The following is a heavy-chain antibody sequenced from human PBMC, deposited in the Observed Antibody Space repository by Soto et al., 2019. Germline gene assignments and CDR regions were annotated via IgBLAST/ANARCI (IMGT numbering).Heavy chain of an antibody. Sequence: GGSLRLSCTVSGFTFSAFAMYWVRQAPGKGLEWVALISYDGTNEDYAESVRGRFTISRDNSKNTLYLDMNSLSAEDLAVYFCAKGVVREPAYFDYWGQGTLVTVSS. D-gene: IGHD3-10*01. J-gene: IGHJ4*02. V-gene: IGHV3-30*18. CDR3: AKGVVREPAYFDY. CDR2: ISYDGTNE. CDR1: GFTFSAFA.